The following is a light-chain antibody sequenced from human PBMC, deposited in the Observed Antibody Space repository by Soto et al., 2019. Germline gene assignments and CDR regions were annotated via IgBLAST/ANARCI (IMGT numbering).Light chain of an antibody. Sequence: QSALTQPRSVSGSPGQSVTISCTGTSSDVGGYNYVSWYQQHPGKAPKLMIYDVGKRPSGVPDRFSGSKSDNTASLTISGLQAEDEADYYCRSYAGSYTRVFGTGTKVTV. J-gene: IGLJ1*01. CDR2: DVG. CDR3: RSYAGSYTRV. CDR1: SSDVGGYNY. V-gene: IGLV2-11*01.